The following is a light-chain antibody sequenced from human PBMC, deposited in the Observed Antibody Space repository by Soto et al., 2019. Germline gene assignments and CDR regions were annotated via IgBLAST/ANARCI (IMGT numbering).Light chain of an antibody. Sequence: EIVLTQSPGTLSLSRGERATLSCRASQSVSSSYLAWYQQKPGKAPRLLIYGASNRATGIPDRLSGSGSGTDFTLTIRGLEPEDFAVYSCQHYDSSPTFGGGTKVDIK. CDR2: GAS. CDR1: QSVSSSY. V-gene: IGKV3-20*01. CDR3: QHYDSSPT. J-gene: IGKJ4*01.